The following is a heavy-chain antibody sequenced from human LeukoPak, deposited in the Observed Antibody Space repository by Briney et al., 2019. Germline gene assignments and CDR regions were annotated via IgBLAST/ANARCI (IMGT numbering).Heavy chain of an antibody. J-gene: IGHJ4*02. Sequence: GASVKVSCKASGYTFTSYGISWVRQAPGQGLEWMGWISAYNGNTNYAQKLQGRVTMTTDTSTSTAYMELRSLRSDDTAVYYCASTPRSGYSYGFVYWGQGTLVTVSS. CDR2: ISAYNGNT. V-gene: IGHV1-18*01. D-gene: IGHD5-18*01. CDR1: GYTFTSYG. CDR3: ASTPRSGYSYGFVY.